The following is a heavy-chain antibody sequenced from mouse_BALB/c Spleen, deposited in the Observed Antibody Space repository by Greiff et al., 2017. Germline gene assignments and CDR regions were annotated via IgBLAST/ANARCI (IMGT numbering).Heavy chain of an antibody. Sequence: EVKVVESGGGLVKPGGSLKLSCAASGFTFSSYAMSWVRQTPEKRLAWVASISSGGSTYYPDSVKGRFTISRDNARNILYLQMSSLRSEDTAMYYCARGGGTFAYWGQGTLVTVSA. D-gene: IGHD4-1*01. CDR1: GFTFSSYA. J-gene: IGHJ3*01. V-gene: IGHV5-6-5*01. CDR3: ARGGGTFAY. CDR2: ISSGGST.